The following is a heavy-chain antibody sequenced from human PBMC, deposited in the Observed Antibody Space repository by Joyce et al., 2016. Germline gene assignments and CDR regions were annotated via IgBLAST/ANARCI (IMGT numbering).Heavy chain of an antibody. J-gene: IGHJ5*01. CDR3: ARNGAYSQDS. Sequence: QVQLQESGPGLVKPSGTLSLTCAVSGGSISSAHCWGWVRQPQGKGLEWIGEIYLGGSTTYNPSLLRRVTISIDKSKNQLSLKMNSLTAADTAVYYCARNGAYSQDSWGQGTLVTVSS. V-gene: IGHV4-4*02. CDR1: GGSISSAHC. CDR2: IYLGGST. D-gene: IGHD5-12*01.